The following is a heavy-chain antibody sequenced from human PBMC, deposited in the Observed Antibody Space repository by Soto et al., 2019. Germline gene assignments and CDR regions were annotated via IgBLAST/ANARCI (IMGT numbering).Heavy chain of an antibody. CDR1: GFSLSTSGVG. V-gene: IGHV2-5*01. CDR3: ARYYYDSSGYYGFDY. Sequence: QITLKESGPTLVKPTQTLTLTCTFSGFSLSTSGVGVGWIRQPPGKALEWLALIYWNDDKRYSPSLKSRFTITKDTSKNQVVLTMTNMDPVDTATYYCARYYYDSSGYYGFDYWGQGTLVTVSS. J-gene: IGHJ4*02. CDR2: IYWNDDK. D-gene: IGHD3-22*01.